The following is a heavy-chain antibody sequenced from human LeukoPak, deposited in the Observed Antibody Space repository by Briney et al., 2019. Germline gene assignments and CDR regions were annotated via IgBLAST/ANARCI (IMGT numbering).Heavy chain of an antibody. V-gene: IGHV3-23*01. D-gene: IGHD2-2*01. J-gene: IGHJ4*02. CDR3: AKGRRPDIVVVPPARHFDY. CDR1: GFTFSSYA. Sequence: GGSLRLSCAASGFTFSSYAMSWVRQAPGKGLGWVSGISGSGGSTYYADSVKGRFTISRDNSKNTLYLQMNSLRAEDTAVYYCAKGRRPDIVVVPPARHFDYWGQGTLVTVSS. CDR2: ISGSGGST.